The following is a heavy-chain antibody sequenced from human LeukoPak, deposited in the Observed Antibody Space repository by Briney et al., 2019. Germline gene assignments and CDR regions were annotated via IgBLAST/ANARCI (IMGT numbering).Heavy chain of an antibody. Sequence: GGSLRLSCAASGFTFSSYGMHWVRQAPGKGLAWVAFIGYDGSNKYYADSVKGRFTISRDNSKNTLYLQMNSLGAEDTAVYYCAKVRSYQLPIDYWAREPWSPSPQ. V-gene: IGHV3-30*02. CDR2: IGYDGSNK. CDR1: GFTFSSYG. CDR3: AKVRSYQLPIDY. D-gene: IGHD2-2*01. J-gene: IGHJ4*02.